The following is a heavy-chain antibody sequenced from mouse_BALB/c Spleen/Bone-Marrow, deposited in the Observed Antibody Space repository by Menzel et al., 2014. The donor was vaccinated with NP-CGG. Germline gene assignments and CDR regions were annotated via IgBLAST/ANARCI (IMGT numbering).Heavy chain of an antibody. J-gene: IGHJ3*01. CDR3: ARGYDYSSWFAY. V-gene: IGHV5-6-3*01. CDR2: INVNGDTT. D-gene: IGHD2-4*01. CDR1: GFTFSSYG. Sequence: VMLVESGGGLVQPGGSLKLPCAASGFTFSSYGMSWVRQTPDKRLEMIATINVNGDTTYHPDSVKGRFTISRDNVKNTLYLQMSSMKSEDTAMYYCARGYDYSSWFAYWGQGTLVTVSA.